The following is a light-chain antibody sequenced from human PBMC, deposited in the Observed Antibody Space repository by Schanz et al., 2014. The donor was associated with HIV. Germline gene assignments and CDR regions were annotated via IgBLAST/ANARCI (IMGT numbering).Light chain of an antibody. Sequence: QSVLTQPPLASGTPGQRVTISCSGGSSNIGKNTVNWYQQFPGAAPKLLIYSNNQRPSGVPDRFSGSKSGTSASLAISGLQSEDEADYYCGSWDDTLKGAVFGGGTQLTVL. CDR2: SNN. V-gene: IGLV1-44*01. J-gene: IGLJ7*01. CDR1: SSNIGKNT. CDR3: GSWDDTLKGAV.